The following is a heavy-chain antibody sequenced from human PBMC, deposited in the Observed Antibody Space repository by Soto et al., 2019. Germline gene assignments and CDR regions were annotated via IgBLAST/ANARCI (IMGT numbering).Heavy chain of an antibody. J-gene: IGHJ4*02. V-gene: IGHV3-23*01. Sequence: EVQLMESGGGLVQPGGSLRLSCAASGFTFSSYAMSWVRQAPGKGLEWVSAISGSGGSTYYADSVKGRFTISRDNSKNTLYLQMNSLRAEDTAIYYCAKAKVEMATIGHYFDYWGQGTLVTVSS. D-gene: IGHD5-12*01. CDR1: GFTFSSYA. CDR3: AKAKVEMATIGHYFDY. CDR2: ISGSGGST.